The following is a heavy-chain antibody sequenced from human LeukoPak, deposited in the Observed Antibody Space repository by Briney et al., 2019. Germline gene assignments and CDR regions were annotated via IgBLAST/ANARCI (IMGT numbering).Heavy chain of an antibody. V-gene: IGHV3-23*01. CDR2: ISGGGGTT. J-gene: IGHJ4*02. Sequence: GGSLRLSCAASGFTFSNYVMTWVRQAPGKGLEWVSAISGGGGTTHYADSVKGRLTISRDNSKNTLCLQMNSLRAEDTALYYCAKGRYSSSWYYFDDWGQGTLVTVSS. CDR1: GFTFSNYV. D-gene: IGHD6-13*01. CDR3: AKGRYSSSWYYFDD.